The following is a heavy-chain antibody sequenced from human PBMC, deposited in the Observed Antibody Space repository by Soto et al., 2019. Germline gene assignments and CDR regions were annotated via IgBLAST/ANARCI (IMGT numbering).Heavy chain of an antibody. J-gene: IGHJ2*01. CDR1: GFNFNHFA. CDR3: AGVGCGGPASHLHN. V-gene: IGHV3-30-3*01. D-gene: IGHD2-2*03. CDR2: ISYDGLKK. Sequence: QVHLVESGGGVVQPGGSLKLSCAASGFNFNHFALNWVRQAPGKGPEWVAVISYDGLKKFYADSVKGRFTISRDTSTDQLSLQWTDLGFKATPVYNWAGVGCGGPASHLHNGGRGTWATV.